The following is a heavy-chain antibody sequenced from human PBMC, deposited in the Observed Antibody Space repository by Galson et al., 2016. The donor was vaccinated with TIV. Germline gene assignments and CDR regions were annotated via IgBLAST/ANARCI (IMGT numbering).Heavy chain of an antibody. Sequence: LRLSCAASGFSFSRNAMHWVRQAPGRGLEWVAVISYDGTNKYYADFVKGRFSISRDNSRNTLSLQMSSLRREDTAVYYCATSIVGENIYYYGMDVWGQGTTVTVSS. V-gene: IGHV3-30-3*01. CDR1: GFSFSRNA. J-gene: IGHJ6*02. CDR2: ISYDGTNK. D-gene: IGHD1-26*01. CDR3: ATSIVGENIYYYGMDV.